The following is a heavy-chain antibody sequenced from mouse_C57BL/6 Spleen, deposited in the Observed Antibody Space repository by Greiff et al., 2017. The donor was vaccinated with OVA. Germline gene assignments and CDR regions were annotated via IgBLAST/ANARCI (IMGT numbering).Heavy chain of an antibody. J-gene: IGHJ1*03. CDR2: IYPGDGDT. CDR3: ARYYYGSSYEYFDV. V-gene: IGHV1-82*01. Sequence: VQRVESGPELVKPGASVKISCKASGYAFSSSWMNWVKQRPGKGLEWIGRIYPGDGDTNYNGKFKGKATLTADKTSSTAYMQLSSLTSEDSAVYFCARYYYGSSYEYFDVWGTGTTVTVSS. D-gene: IGHD1-1*01. CDR1: GYAFSSSW.